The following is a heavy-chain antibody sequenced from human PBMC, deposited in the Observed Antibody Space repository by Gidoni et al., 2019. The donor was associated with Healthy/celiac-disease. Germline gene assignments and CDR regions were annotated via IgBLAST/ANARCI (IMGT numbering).Heavy chain of an antibody. V-gene: IGHV1-2*06. D-gene: IGHD6-19*01. Sequence: QVQLVQSGAEVKKPGASVQVPCQASGYTFTCYYMHWVRQAPGQGLEWMGRINPNSGGTNYAQKFQGRVTMTRDTSISTAYMELSRLRSDDTAVYYCARDGGERQWLAGGSWGQGTLVTVSS. CDR2: INPNSGGT. CDR1: GYTFTCYY. CDR3: ARDGGERQWLAGGS. J-gene: IGHJ5*02.